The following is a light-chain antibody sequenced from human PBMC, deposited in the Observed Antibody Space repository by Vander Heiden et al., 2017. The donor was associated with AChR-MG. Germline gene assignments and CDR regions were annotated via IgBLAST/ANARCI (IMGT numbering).Light chain of an antibody. J-gene: IGLJ3*02. Sequence: QSALTQPASVSRSPGPSITISRTGTSSDVGSYNLVSWYQQHPGKAPKLRIYEGSKRPSGVSNRFSGSKSGNTASLTISGLQAEDEADYYCCSYAGSSTSVFGGGTKLTVL. CDR1: SSDVGSYNL. CDR2: EGS. V-gene: IGLV2-23*01. CDR3: CSYAGSSTSV.